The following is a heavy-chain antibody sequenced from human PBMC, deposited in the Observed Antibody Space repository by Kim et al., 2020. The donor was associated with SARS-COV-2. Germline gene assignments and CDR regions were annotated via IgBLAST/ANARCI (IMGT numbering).Heavy chain of an antibody. D-gene: IGHD4-4*01. J-gene: IGHJ6*02. CDR1: GFTFSSYG. CDR3: AKDLRGSNYVYGMDV. CDR2: ISYDGSNK. V-gene: IGHV3-30*18. Sequence: GGSLRLSCAASGFTFSSYGMHWVRQAPGKGLEWVAVISYDGSNKYYADSVKGRFTISRDNSKNTLYLQMNSLRAEDTAVYYCAKDLRGSNYVYGMDVWGQGTTVTVSS.